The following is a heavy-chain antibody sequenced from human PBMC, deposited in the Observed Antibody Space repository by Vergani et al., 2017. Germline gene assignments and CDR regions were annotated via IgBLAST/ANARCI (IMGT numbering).Heavy chain of an antibody. J-gene: IGHJ6*03. CDR2: IYQSGST. CDR1: GYSISSGYY. CDR3: ARVDTQVPATSHFYYMDV. V-gene: IGHV4-38-2*02. Sequence: QVQLQESGPGLVKPSETLSLTCSVSGYSISSGYYWGWIRQPPGKGLEWIGNIYQSGSTYYNPSLKSRITISVDSSKNQFSLKLRSVTAADTAVYYCARVDTQVPATSHFYYMDVWGK. D-gene: IGHD6-25*01.